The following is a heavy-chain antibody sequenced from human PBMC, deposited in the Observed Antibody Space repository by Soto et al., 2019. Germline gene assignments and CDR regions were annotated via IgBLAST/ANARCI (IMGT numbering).Heavy chain of an antibody. J-gene: IGHJ4*02. D-gene: IGHD3-9*01. V-gene: IGHV3-30*18. CDR1: GFTFNDYD. CDR3: AKVSKIRYLDSLNYFDH. Sequence: GGTLRLSCAASGFTFNDYDKHWVRQAPAQGPEQLSVISYDGTAQHYADSSKGRRTISRDNFKNTLHLQINTLRGEDTAVYYCAKVSKIRYLDSLNYFDHWGQGTLVTVSS. CDR2: ISYDGTAQ.